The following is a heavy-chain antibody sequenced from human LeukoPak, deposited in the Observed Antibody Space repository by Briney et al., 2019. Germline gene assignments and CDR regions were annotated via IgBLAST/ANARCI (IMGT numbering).Heavy chain of an antibody. D-gene: IGHD6-6*01. J-gene: IGHJ4*02. CDR2: INPSGGST. V-gene: IGHV1-46*01. CDR3: AREGERQPYSSSFAFLEPMVPGQYPRGDPYYFDY. CDR1: GYTFTSYY. Sequence: ASVKVSCKASGYTFTSYYMHWVRQAPGQGLEWMGIINPSGGSTSYAQKFQGRVTMTRDMSTSTVYMELSSLRSEDTAVYYCAREGERQPYSSSFAFLEPMVPGQYPRGDPYYFDYWGQGTLVTVSS.